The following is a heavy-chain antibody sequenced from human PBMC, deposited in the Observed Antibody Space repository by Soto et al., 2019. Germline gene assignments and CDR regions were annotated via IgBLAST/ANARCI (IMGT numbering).Heavy chain of an antibody. V-gene: IGHV3-23*01. D-gene: IGHD3-16*02. CDR1: GYRFSEYA. J-gene: IGHJ4*02. CDR2: VTSSAIAT. Sequence: SGGSLRLSCVGSGYRFSEYAMAWIRQAPGKGLEWVTGVTSSAIATYYSDSVKGRFTISRDNSKNTLYLQISSLKDEDTAVYQCVASALSFDFWGQGTPVTVSS. CDR3: VASALSFDF.